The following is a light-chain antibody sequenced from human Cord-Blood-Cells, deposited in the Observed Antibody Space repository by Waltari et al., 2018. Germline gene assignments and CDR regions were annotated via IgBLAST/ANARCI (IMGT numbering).Light chain of an antibody. Sequence: QPSLTQPASVSGSPAQSITISCPSTSSAVGSYNLFSWYQQHPGKAPKLMIYEGSKRPSGVSNRFSGSKSGNTASLTISGLQAEDEADYYCCSYAGSSSYVFGTGTKVTVL. J-gene: IGLJ1*01. V-gene: IGLV2-23*01. CDR1: SSAVGSYNL. CDR2: EGS. CDR3: CSYAGSSSYV.